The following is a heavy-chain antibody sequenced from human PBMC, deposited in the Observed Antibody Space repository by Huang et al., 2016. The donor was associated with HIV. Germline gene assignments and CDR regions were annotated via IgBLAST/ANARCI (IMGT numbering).Heavy chain of an antibody. Sequence: QVQLVESGGGLVKPGGSLRLACEAFGFSFSDYYMSWIRQAPGKGLEWISYISISGGSRYYADSVRGRFTISRDNAKNSLYLQMNSLRVEDTAIYYCVREREMATLRVRSFDSWGQGTLVTVSS. CDR1: GFSFSDYY. CDR3: VREREMATLRVRSFDS. J-gene: IGHJ4*02. V-gene: IGHV3-11*01. CDR2: ISISGGSR.